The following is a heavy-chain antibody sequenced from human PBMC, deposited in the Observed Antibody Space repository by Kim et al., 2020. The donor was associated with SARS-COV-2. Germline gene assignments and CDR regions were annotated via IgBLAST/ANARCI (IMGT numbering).Heavy chain of an antibody. CDR1: GFTFSSYD. Sequence: GGSLRLSCAASGFTFSSYDMHWVRQATGKGLEWVSAIGTAGKTYYPGSVKGRFTISRKNAKNSLYLQMNSLRAGDTAVYYCARGRGAGPYDCWGQGTLVTVSS. CDR3: ARGRGAGPYDC. V-gene: IGHV3-13*04. D-gene: IGHD2-15*01. CDR2: IGTAGKT. J-gene: IGHJ4*02.